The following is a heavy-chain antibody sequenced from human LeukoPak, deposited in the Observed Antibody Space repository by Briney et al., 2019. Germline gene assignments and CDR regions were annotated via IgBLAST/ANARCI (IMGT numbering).Heavy chain of an antibody. CDR3: AKEYCSGGSCYPDFDY. V-gene: IGHV3-30*18. Sequence: PGRSLRLSCAASGFTFDDYAMHWVRQAPGKGLEWVAVISYDGSNKYYADSVKGRFTISRDNSKNTLYLQMNSLRAEDTAVYYCAKEYCSGGSCYPDFDYWGQGTLVTVSS. CDR2: ISYDGSNK. D-gene: IGHD2-15*01. J-gene: IGHJ4*02. CDR1: GFTFDDYA.